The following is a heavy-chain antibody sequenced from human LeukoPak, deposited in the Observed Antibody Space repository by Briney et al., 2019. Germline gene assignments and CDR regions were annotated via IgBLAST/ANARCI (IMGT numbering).Heavy chain of an antibody. CDR1: GGSISSYY. J-gene: IGHJ4*02. D-gene: IGHD3-10*01. V-gene: IGHV4-59*13. CDR3: AGTVIQPYYYGSGSYSFDY. CDR2: IYYSGST. Sequence: SETLSLTCTVSGGSISSYYWSWIRQPPGKGLEWIGYIYYSGSTNYNPSLKSRVTISVDTSKNQFSLKLSSVTAADTAVYYCAGTVIQPYYYGSGSYSFDYWGQGTLVTVSS.